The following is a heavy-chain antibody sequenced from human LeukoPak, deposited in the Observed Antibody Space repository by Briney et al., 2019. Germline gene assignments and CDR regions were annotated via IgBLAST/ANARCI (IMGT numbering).Heavy chain of an antibody. CDR1: GFTFSSYG. J-gene: IGHJ4*02. CDR2: IRYDGSNK. Sequence: PGGSLRLSCAASGFTFSSYGMHWVRQAPGKGLEWVAFIRYDGSNKYYADSVKGRFTISRDNAKNSLYLQMNSLRAEDTAVYYCARGISSSMLFDFDYWGQGTLVTVSS. V-gene: IGHV3-30*02. D-gene: IGHD2-8*01. CDR3: ARGISSSMLFDFDY.